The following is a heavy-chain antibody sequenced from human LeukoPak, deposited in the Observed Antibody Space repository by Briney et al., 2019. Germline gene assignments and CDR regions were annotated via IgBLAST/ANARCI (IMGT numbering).Heavy chain of an antibody. D-gene: IGHD1-26*01. Sequence: TGGSLTLPCTASGFTFSSYYMHWLRQAPGEGLEGVAYIGYGGTNNYYADTVKGRFTISRDNSTNTVHLQMNSLTAADTALYYCARDPIGKYYIGYWGQGTLVTVSS. J-gene: IGHJ4*02. CDR1: GFTFSSYY. V-gene: IGHV3-30*02. CDR2: IGYGGTNN. CDR3: ARDPIGKYYIGY.